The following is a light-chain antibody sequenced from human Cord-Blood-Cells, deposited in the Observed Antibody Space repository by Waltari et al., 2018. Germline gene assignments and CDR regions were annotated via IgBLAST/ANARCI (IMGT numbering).Light chain of an antibody. CDR1: QSVSSN. V-gene: IGKV3-15*01. CDR3: QQYNNWPWT. CDR2: GAS. Sequence: EIVMTQSPTTLSVSPWERATLSCRASQSVSSNFAWYQQTRGQAPRLLIYGASTRATVTPARFSGSGSGTEFPLTISLLQYEDFAVYCCQQYNNWPWTFGQGTKVEIK. J-gene: IGKJ1*01.